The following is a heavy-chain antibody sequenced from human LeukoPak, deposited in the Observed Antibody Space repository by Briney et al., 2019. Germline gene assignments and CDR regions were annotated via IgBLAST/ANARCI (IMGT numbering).Heavy chain of an antibody. CDR2: IESNSDGGTT. D-gene: IGHD1-26*01. V-gene: IGHV3-15*04. Sequence: GGSLRLSCEASGFTFGNAWMTGARQAPGKGPEWVGRIESNSDGGTTAYAAPVQARSTISRADSINTFYLQINGLKPEDTAVYYCTPGGGRYHFGFWAQGALVPVSS. CDR3: TPGGGRYHFGF. CDR1: GFTFGNAW. J-gene: IGHJ4*02.